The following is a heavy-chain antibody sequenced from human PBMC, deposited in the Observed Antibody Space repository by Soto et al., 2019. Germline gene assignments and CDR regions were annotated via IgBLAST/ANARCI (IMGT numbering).Heavy chain of an antibody. CDR3: ARGRAAAGTFYYYGMDV. D-gene: IGHD6-13*01. V-gene: IGHV4-30-2*01. Sequence: QLQLQESGSGLVKPSQTLSLTCAVSGGSISSGGYSWSWIRQPPGKGLEWIGYIYHSGSTYYNPSIKRRVTISVDRSKNQFSLKLSSVTAADTAVYYCARGRAAAGTFYYYGMDVWGQGTTVTVSS. J-gene: IGHJ6*02. CDR2: IYHSGST. CDR1: GGSISSGGYS.